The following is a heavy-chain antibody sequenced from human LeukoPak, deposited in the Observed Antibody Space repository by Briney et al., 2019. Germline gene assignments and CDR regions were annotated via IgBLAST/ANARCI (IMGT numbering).Heavy chain of an antibody. D-gene: IGHD6-13*01. CDR2: IYYSGST. CDR1: GGSISSSSYY. Sequence: PSETLSLTCTVSGGSISSSSYYWGWIRQPPGKGLEWIGSIYYSGSTYYNPSLKSRVTISVDTSKNQFSLKLSSVTAADTAVYYCARGGRLVWQQLVRREHYYFDYWGQGTLVTVSS. V-gene: IGHV4-39*01. CDR3: ARGGRLVWQQLVRREHYYFDY. J-gene: IGHJ4*02.